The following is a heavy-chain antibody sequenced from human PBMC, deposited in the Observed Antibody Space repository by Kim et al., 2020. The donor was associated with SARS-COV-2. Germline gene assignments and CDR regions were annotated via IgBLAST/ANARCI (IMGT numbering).Heavy chain of an antibody. J-gene: IGHJ3*02. V-gene: IGHV3-23*01. D-gene: IGHD6-13*01. CDR3: AKQLGYSSSWPTRPNAFDI. Sequence: GRFTIYRENSKNTLYLQMNSLRAEDTAVYYCAKQLGYSSSWPTRPNAFDIWGQGTMVTVSS.